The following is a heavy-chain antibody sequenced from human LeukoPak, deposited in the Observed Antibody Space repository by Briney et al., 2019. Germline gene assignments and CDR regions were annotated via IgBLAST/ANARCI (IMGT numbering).Heavy chain of an antibody. J-gene: IGHJ6*02. D-gene: IGHD2-21*02. V-gene: IGHV1-2*02. CDR3: ARDVVVTALGPHYYYYYGMDV. CDR2: INPNSGGT. CDR1: GYTFTYYY. Sequence: ASVKVSCKASGYTFTYYYMHWVRQAPGQGLEWMGWINPNSGGTNYTQKFQGRVTMTRDTSISTAYMELSRLRSDDTAVYYCARDVVVTALGPHYYYYYGMDVWGQGTTVTVSS.